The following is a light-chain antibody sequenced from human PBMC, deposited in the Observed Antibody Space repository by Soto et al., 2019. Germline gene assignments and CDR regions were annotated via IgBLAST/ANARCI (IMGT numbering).Light chain of an antibody. V-gene: IGKV3-15*01. J-gene: IGKJ1*01. CDR2: GAS. CDR3: QQYNNWPWT. CDR1: QSISDT. Sequence: EIVMTQSPATLSVSPGGRATLSCRASQSISDTLAWYQQKPGQAPRLLIYGASTRAPGFPARFSGSASGTDFTLTISLLQSEDSAVYYCQQYNNWPWTFGQGTKVDI.